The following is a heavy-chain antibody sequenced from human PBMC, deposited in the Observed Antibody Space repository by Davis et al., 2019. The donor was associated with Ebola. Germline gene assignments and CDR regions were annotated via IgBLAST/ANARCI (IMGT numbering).Heavy chain of an antibody. V-gene: IGHV3-33*08. CDR3: ARAGGYCSSTSCYSHLDYYGMDV. CDR2: IWYDGSNK. CDR1: GFTFSGSA. D-gene: IGHD2-2*02. Sequence: GESLKISCAASGFTFSGSAMHWVRQGPGEGLEWVAVIWYDGSNKYYADSVKGRFTIPRDNSKNTLYLQMNSLRAEDTAVYYCARAGGYCSSTSCYSHLDYYGMDVWGQGTTVTVSS. J-gene: IGHJ6*02.